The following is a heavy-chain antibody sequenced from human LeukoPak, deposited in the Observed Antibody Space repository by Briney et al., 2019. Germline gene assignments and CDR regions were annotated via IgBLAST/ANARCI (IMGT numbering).Heavy chain of an antibody. D-gene: IGHD6-13*01. CDR3: ARAWYGSSWSLPRPLFDY. Sequence: PGGSLRLSCAASGFTFSSYSMNWVRQAPGKGLEWVSYISSSSSTIYYADSVKGRFTISRDNAKNSLYLQMNSLRAEDTAVYYCARAWYGSSWSLPRPLFDYWGQGTLVTVSS. V-gene: IGHV3-48*01. CDR2: ISSSSSTI. J-gene: IGHJ4*02. CDR1: GFTFSSYS.